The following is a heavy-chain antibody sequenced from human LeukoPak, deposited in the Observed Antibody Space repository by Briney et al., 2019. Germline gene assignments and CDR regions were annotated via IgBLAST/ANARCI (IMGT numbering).Heavy chain of an antibody. D-gene: IGHD3-22*01. J-gene: IGHJ4*02. CDR3: ARDRGRYYDSRGFYWGYYFDS. CDR2: SSGTGDST. Sequence: PSGSLTLSCAASGFTFSTYALNWVRQGPGTGLEWVSTSSGTGDSTYYADSVKGRFTISRDNSKDTLYLQMSSVRVDDTAVYYCARDRGRYYDSRGFYWGYYFDSWGQGILVTVSS. V-gene: IGHV3-23*01. CDR1: GFTFSTYA.